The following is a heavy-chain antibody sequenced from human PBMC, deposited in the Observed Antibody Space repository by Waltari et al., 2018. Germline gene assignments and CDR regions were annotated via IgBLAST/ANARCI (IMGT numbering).Heavy chain of an antibody. D-gene: IGHD1-7*01. Sequence: QVQLVESGGGVVQPGRSLRLSCAASGFTFSSYAMHWVRQAPGKGLEWVAVISYDGSNKYYADSVKGRFTISRDNSKNTLYLQMNSLRAEDTAVYYCARDPLELTPLFDYWGQGTLVTVSS. CDR3: ARDPLELTPLFDY. J-gene: IGHJ4*02. V-gene: IGHV3-30-3*01. CDR1: GFTFSSYA. CDR2: ISYDGSNK.